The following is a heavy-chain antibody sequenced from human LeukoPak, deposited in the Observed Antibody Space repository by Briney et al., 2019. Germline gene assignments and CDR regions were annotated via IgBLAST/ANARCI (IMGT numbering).Heavy chain of an antibody. D-gene: IGHD4-17*01. CDR3: ARDPNGDYIGAFDM. V-gene: IGHV3-30*03. CDR1: GFTFSSYG. Sequence: GGSLRLSCAASGFTFSSYGMHWVRQAPGKGLEWVAVISYDGSNKYYADSVKDRFTISRDNSKNTLYLQMQSLRVEDTAVYFCARDPNGDYIGAFDMWGQGTVVTVSS. J-gene: IGHJ3*02. CDR2: ISYDGSNK.